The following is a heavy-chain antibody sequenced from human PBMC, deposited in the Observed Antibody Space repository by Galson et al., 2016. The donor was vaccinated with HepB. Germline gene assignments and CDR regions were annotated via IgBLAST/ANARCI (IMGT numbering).Heavy chain of an antibody. CDR1: RFNLSNYG. J-gene: IGHJ4*02. D-gene: IGHD1-26*01. CDR2: LWFDGSHK. V-gene: IGHV3-33*01. CDR3: ARGVGLTGPPFFDY. Sequence: SLRLSCAASRFNLSNYGMHWVRQAPGKGLEWVAVLWFDGSHKKYGDSVKGRFTISRDNSKNTVYLQMNSLRDEDTATYYCARGVGLTGPPFFDYWGQGALVTVSS.